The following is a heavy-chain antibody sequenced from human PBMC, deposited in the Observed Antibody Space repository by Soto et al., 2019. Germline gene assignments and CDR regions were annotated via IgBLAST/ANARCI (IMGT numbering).Heavy chain of an antibody. D-gene: IGHD2-15*01. CDR2: INPNSGGT. Sequence: AASVKVSCKASGYTFTGYYMHWVRQAPGQGLEWMGWINPNSGGTNYAQKFQGWVTMTRDTSISTAYMELSRLRSDDTAVYYCARDNRYCSGGSCYLYYMDVWGKGTTVTVSS. V-gene: IGHV1-2*04. CDR1: GYTFTGYY. J-gene: IGHJ6*03. CDR3: ARDNRYCSGGSCYLYYMDV.